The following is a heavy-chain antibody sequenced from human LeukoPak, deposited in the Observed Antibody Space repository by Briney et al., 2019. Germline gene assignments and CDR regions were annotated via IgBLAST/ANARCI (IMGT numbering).Heavy chain of an antibody. CDR2: IHAGGGST. Sequence: GGSLRLSCAASGFTFTDHAMSWVRQTPDKGLEWGSSIHAGGGSTLYADSMKGRFTISRDNSKNTLFLQMNSLRADDTGLYFCAYYDSSGYYYGRLRYWGQGTPVTVSS. J-gene: IGHJ4*02. CDR1: GFTFTDHA. CDR3: AYYDSSGYYYGRLRY. D-gene: IGHD3-22*01. V-gene: IGHV3-23*01.